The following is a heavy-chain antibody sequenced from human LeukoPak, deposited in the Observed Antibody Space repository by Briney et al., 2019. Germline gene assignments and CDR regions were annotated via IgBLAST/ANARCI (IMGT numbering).Heavy chain of an antibody. J-gene: IGHJ4*02. CDR3: ARHIVGEQNFDY. CDR2: IKDDGSAQ. V-gene: IGHV3-7*01. D-gene: IGHD3-16*02. CDR1: GFTFGAYW. Sequence: GGSLRLPCAASGFTFGAYWMSWFRQAPGKGPEWVASIKDDGSAQFYVDSLEGRFTISRDNAKNTLYLQMDTMRVEDTAVYYCARHIVGEQNFDYWTQGTLVTVSS.